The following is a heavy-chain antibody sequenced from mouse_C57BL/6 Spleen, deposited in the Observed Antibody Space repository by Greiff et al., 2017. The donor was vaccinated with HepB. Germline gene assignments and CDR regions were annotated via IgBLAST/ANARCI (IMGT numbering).Heavy chain of an antibody. CDR2: INPNNGGT. J-gene: IGHJ2*01. D-gene: IGHD2-1*01. V-gene: IGHV1-26*01. Sequence: VHVKQSGPELVKPGASVKISCKASGYTFTDYYMNWVKQSHGKSLEWIGDINPNNGGTSYNQKFKGKATLTVDKSSSTAYMELRSLTSEDSAVYYCANYGNYYFDYWGQGTTLTVSS. CDR3: ANYGNYYFDY. CDR1: GYTFTDYY.